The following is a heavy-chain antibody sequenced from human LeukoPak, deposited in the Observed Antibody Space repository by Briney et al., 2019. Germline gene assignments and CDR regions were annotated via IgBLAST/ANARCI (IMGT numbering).Heavy chain of an antibody. CDR3: ARGPYYDILTGYYRGFDY. CDR1: GGSFSGYY. Sequence: SETLSLTCAVYGGSFSGYYWRWIRQPPGKGLEWIGEINHSGSTNYNPSLKSRVTISVDTSKNQFSLKLSSVTAADTAVYYCARGPYYDILTGYYRGFDYWGHGSMVTVSS. J-gene: IGHJ4*01. D-gene: IGHD3-9*01. V-gene: IGHV4-34*01. CDR2: INHSGST.